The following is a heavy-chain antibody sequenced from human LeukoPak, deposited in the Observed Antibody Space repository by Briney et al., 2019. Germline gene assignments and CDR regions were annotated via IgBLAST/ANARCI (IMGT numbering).Heavy chain of an antibody. CDR1: GGSISSSSYY. D-gene: IGHD1-1*01. V-gene: IGHV4-39*01. CDR2: IYYSGST. Sequence: SETLSLTCTVSGGSISSSSYYWGWIRQPPGKGLEWIGSIYYSGSTYYNPSLKSRVTISVDTSKNQFSLKLSSVTAADTAVNYCASLTKGDYWGQGTLVTVSS. CDR3: ASLTKGDY. J-gene: IGHJ4*02.